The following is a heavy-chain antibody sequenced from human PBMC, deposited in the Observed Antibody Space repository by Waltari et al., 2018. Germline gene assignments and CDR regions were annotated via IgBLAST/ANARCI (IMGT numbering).Heavy chain of an antibody. D-gene: IGHD2-15*01. CDR2: ISTYNGFT. CDR1: GYTFDSYG. J-gene: IGHJ5*02. V-gene: IGHV1-18*01. CDR3: ARLMRYCSGSTCYPGGWFDP. Sequence: QVQLVQSGGEVKKPGASVKVSCKTSGYTFDSYGITWARQAPGQGLEYLGWISTYNGFTNYAQKFQGRVPMTADTSSTTVSMELRSLRSDDTAVYYCARLMRYCSGSTCYPGGWFDPWGQGTLVTVSS.